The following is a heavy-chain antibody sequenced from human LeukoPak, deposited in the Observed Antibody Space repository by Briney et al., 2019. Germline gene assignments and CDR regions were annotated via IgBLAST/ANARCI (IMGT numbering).Heavy chain of an antibody. V-gene: IGHV5-51*01. CDR2: IYPGDSDT. Sequence: GESLKISCKGSGYSFTSYWIGWVRQLPGKGLEWMGIIYPGDSDTRYSPSFQGQVTISADKSISTAYLQWSSLKASDTAMYYCAREDYYGSGSYYAPSYYWGQGTRVTVSS. CDR1: GYSFTSYW. D-gene: IGHD3-10*01. CDR3: AREDYYGSGSYYAPSYY. J-gene: IGHJ4*02.